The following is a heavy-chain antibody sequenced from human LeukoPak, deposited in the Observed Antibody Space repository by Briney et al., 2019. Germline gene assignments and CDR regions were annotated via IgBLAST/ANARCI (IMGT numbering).Heavy chain of an antibody. V-gene: IGHV3-30*02. CDR3: AKGQIAAAGY. D-gene: IGHD6-13*01. J-gene: IGHJ4*02. Sequence: GGSLRLSCAASGFTFSSYGMRWVRQAPGKGLEWVAFIRYDGSNKYYADSVKGRFTISRDNSKNTLYLQMNSLRAEDTAVYYCAKGQIAAAGYWGQGTLVTVPS. CDR2: IRYDGSNK. CDR1: GFTFSSYG.